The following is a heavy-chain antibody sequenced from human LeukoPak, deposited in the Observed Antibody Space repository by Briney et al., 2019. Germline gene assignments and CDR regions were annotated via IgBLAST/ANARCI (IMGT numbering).Heavy chain of an antibody. D-gene: IGHD4-17*01. J-gene: IGHJ6*02. Sequence: PGGSLRLSCATSGFTFSDHYMDWVRQAPGKGVEWVAHTRNKAKDYTTEYAASVKGRFTVSRDESMHSLYLQMNSLKTEDTAVYYCARGPTVTFNYHYGMDVWGQGTTVTVSS. CDR2: TRNKAKDYTT. CDR3: ARGPTVTFNYHYGMDV. CDR1: GFTFSDHY. V-gene: IGHV3-72*01.